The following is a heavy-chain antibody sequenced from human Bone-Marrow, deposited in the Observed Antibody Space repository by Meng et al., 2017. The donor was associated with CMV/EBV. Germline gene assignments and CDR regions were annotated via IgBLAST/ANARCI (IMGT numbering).Heavy chain of an antibody. CDR1: GGSISSSSYY. CDR3: LLYSNYVKY. V-gene: IGHV4-39*07. J-gene: IGHJ4*02. CDR2: IYYSGST. Sequence: GSLRLSCTVSGGSISSSSYYWGWIRQPPGKGLEWIGSIYYSGSTYYNPSLKSRVTIPVDTSKNQFSLKLSSVTAADTAVYYCLLYSNYVKYWGQGTLVTVSS. D-gene: IGHD4-11*01.